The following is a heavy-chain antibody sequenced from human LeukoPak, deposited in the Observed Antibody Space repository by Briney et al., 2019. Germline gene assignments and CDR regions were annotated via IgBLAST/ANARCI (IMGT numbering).Heavy chain of an antibody. Sequence: SETLSLTCTVSGGSISSGDYYWSWIRQPPGKGLEWIGYIYYSGSTYYNPSLKSRVTISVDTSKNQFSLKLSSVTAADTTVYYCARTTITIFGVVIISHYFDYWGQGTLVTVSS. V-gene: IGHV4-30-4*08. J-gene: IGHJ4*02. CDR1: GGSISSGDYY. D-gene: IGHD3-3*01. CDR3: ARTTITIFGVVIISHYFDY. CDR2: IYYSGST.